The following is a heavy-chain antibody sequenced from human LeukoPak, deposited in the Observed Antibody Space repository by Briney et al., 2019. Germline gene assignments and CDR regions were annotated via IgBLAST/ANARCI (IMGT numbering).Heavy chain of an antibody. CDR1: GFTFSSYL. CDR3: ARGTKDFWNNWFDP. D-gene: IGHD3-3*01. Sequence: GGSLRLSCAASGFTFSSYLMSWVRQAPGKGLEWVANIKQDGSEKYYVDSVKGRFTISRDNAKNSLYLQMNSLRAEDTAVYYCARGTKDFWNNWFDPWGQGTLVTVSS. J-gene: IGHJ5*02. V-gene: IGHV3-7*01. CDR2: IKQDGSEK.